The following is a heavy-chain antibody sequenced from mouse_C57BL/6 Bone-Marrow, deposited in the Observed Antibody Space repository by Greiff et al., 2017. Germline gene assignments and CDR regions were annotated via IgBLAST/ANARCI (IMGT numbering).Heavy chain of an antibody. CDR3: ARSGDYDRGAWFAY. D-gene: IGHD2-4*01. J-gene: IGHJ3*01. V-gene: IGHV1-54*01. CDR1: GYAFTNYL. Sequence: QVQLQQSGAELVRPGTSVKVSCKASGYAFTNYLIEWVKQRPGQGLEWIGVINPGSGGTNYNEKFKGKATLTADKSSSTAYMQRSSLTSEDSAVYFCARSGDYDRGAWFAYWGQGTLVTVSA. CDR2: INPGSGGT.